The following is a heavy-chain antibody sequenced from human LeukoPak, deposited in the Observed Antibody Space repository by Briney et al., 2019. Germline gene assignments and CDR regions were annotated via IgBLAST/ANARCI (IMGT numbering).Heavy chain of an antibody. CDR3: ARDHPLYSSSWYGGYYYYGMDV. V-gene: IGHV4-61*01. D-gene: IGHD6-13*01. CDR2: IYYSGST. CDR1: GGSVSSGSYY. J-gene: IGHJ6*02. Sequence: SEALSLTCTVSGGSVSSGSYYWSWIRQPPGKGLEWIGYIYYSGSTNYNPSLKSRVTISVDTSKNQFSLKLSSATAADTAVYYCARDHPLYSSSWYGGYYYYGMDVWGQGTTVTVSS.